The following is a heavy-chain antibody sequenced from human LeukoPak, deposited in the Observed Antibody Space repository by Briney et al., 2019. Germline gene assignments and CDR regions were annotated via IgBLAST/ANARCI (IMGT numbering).Heavy chain of an antibody. CDR1: GGSISSSTYY. D-gene: IGHD3-10*01. V-gene: IGHV4-39*07. CDR3: ARGRGEGRGISMVRGVRAPSYNWFDP. Sequence: SETLSLTCTVSGGSISSSTYYWGWIRQPPGKGLEWIGYIYYTGSTYCNPSLKNRVTISVNTSKNQFSLKLSSVTAADTAVYYCARGRGEGRGISMVRGVRAPSYNWFDPWGHGTLVTVSS. CDR2: IYYTGST. J-gene: IGHJ5*02.